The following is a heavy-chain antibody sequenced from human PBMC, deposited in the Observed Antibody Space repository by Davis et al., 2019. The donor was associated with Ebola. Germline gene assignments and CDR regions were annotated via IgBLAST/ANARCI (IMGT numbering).Heavy chain of an antibody. CDR3: AKDLGDWDLLGAFDI. Sequence: PGGSLRLSCVASGFTSSYVMHWVRQAPGKGLDWVAAISYDGNTKYYADSVKGRFTVSRDHSKHTVYLQMNSLRTEDTALYYCAKDLGDWDLLGAFDIWGQGSMVTVSS. D-gene: IGHD1-26*01. V-gene: IGHV3-30*18. CDR1: GFTSSYV. CDR2: ISYDGNTK. J-gene: IGHJ3*02.